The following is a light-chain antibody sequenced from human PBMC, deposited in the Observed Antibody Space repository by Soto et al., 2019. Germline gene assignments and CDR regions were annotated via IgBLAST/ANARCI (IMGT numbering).Light chain of an antibody. CDR3: QQANSFPLT. CDR1: QNIDSW. J-gene: IGKJ4*01. V-gene: IGKV1D-12*01. CDR2: VAS. Sequence: DIPMTQSPSSVSASVGDRVTITCRASQNIDSWLAWYQQKPGKAPKLLINVASSLQSGVPSRFSGSGSGTDFTLTITSLQPEDFAIYYCQQANSFPLTFGGGTKLEIK.